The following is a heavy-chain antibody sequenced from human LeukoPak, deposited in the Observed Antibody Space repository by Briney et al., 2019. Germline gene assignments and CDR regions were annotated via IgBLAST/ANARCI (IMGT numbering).Heavy chain of an antibody. CDR3: VRAYCSGGSCYFDY. V-gene: IGHV4-4*02. CDR2: IYHSGST. CDR1: GGPTGSINW. D-gene: IGHD2-15*01. J-gene: IGHJ4*02. Sequence: SETLSLTCAVSGGPTGSINWWSWVRHPPGKGLNWMGEIYHSGSTNYNPSLKSRVTISVDKSKNQFSLKLSSVTAADTAVYYCVRAYCSGGSCYFDYWGQGTLVTVSS.